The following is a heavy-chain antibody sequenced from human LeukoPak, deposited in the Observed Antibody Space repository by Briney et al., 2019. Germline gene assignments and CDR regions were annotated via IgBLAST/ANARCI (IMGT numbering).Heavy chain of an antibody. CDR3: ARDKRGFDP. CDR1: GGTFNMYG. V-gene: IGHV1-18*01. CDR2: ISAYNGNT. J-gene: IGHJ5*02. Sequence: ASVKVSCKVSGGTFNMYGISWVRQAPGQGLEWMGWISAYNGNTNYAQKLQGRVTMTTDTSTSTAYMELRSLRSDDTAVYYCARDKRGFDPWGQGTLVTVSS.